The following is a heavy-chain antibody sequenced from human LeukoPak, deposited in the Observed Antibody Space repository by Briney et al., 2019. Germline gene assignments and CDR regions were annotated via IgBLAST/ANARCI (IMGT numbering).Heavy chain of an antibody. CDR1: SYTFTSYG. Sequence: ASVKVSCRASSYTFTSYGISWVRQALGQGLEWMGRISAYNGNTNYAQKLQGRVTMTTDTSTSTAYMELRSLRSDDTAVYYCARVEGPGYSSGWSYYYYYGMDVWGQGTTVTVSS. V-gene: IGHV1-18*01. D-gene: IGHD6-19*01. CDR2: ISAYNGNT. J-gene: IGHJ6*02. CDR3: ARVEGPGYSSGWSYYYYYGMDV.